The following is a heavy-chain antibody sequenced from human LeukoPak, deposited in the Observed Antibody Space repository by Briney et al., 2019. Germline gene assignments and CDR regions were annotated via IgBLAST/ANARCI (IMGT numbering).Heavy chain of an antibody. D-gene: IGHD2-15*01. CDR1: GFTFNSYW. Sequence: GGSLRLSCAAPGFTFNSYWMSWFRQAPGKGLEWVASIKQDGSEKYYVDSVKGRFSISRDNAKSSLYLQMDSLRVEDTAVYYCARPRGWCSAGSCFPPDYWGQGTQVTVSS. CDR3: ARPRGWCSAGSCFPPDY. V-gene: IGHV3-7*01. J-gene: IGHJ4*02. CDR2: IKQDGSEK.